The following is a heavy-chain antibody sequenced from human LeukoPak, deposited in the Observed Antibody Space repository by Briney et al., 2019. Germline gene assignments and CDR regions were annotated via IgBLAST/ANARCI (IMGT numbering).Heavy chain of an antibody. Sequence: GGSLRLSCAASGLTVSSNCMSWVRQAPGKGLEWVSLIYSGGSTYYTDSVKGRFTISRDNSKNTLYLQMNSLRAEDTAVYYCARRAGDYSHPYDYWGQGILVTVSS. CDR1: GLTVSSNC. CDR2: IYSGGST. J-gene: IGHJ4*02. CDR3: ARRAGDYSHPYDY. V-gene: IGHV3-53*01. D-gene: IGHD3-22*01.